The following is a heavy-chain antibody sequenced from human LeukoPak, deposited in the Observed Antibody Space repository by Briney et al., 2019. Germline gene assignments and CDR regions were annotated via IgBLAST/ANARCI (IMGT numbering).Heavy chain of an antibody. J-gene: IGHJ4*02. CDR2: IRYDGSNK. D-gene: IGHD3-22*01. CDR1: GFTFSSYG. V-gene: IGHV3-30*02. Sequence: GGSLRLSCAASGFTFSSYGMHWVRQAPGKGLEWVAFIRYDGSNKYYADSVKGRFTISRDNSKNTLYLQMNSLRAEDTAVYYCAKDQAWGFYHYDSSGSIFDWGQGTLVTVSS. CDR3: AKDQAWGFYHYDSSGSIFD.